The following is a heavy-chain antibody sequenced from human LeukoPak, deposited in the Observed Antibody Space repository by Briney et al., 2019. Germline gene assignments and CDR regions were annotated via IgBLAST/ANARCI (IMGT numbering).Heavy chain of an antibody. J-gene: IGHJ6*03. CDR2: IKQDGSEK. V-gene: IGHV3-7*01. Sequence: PSETLSLTCTVSGGSISSYYWSWIRQPPGKGLEWVANIKQDGSEKYYVDSVKGRFTISRDNAKNSLYLQMNSLRAEDTAVYYCASQGWDDYGDYVDYYYYMDVWGKGTTVTVSS. D-gene: IGHD4-17*01. CDR1: GGSISSYY. CDR3: ASQGWDDYGDYVDYYYYMDV.